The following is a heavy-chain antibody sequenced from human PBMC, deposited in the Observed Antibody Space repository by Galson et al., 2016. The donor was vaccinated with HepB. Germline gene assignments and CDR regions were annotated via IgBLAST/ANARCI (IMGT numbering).Heavy chain of an antibody. V-gene: IGHV3-53*01. CDR3: ARGDTLIIVPHD. Sequence: SLRLSCAASGFTVSSNYMAWVRQAPGKGLEYVSIMYPGGITFYADSVNGRFTISRDTSKNTLYLRMNSLTAEDTAVYYCARGDTLIIVPHDWGQGTLVTVSS. J-gene: IGHJ4*02. CDR1: GFTVSSNY. D-gene: IGHD3-22*01. CDR2: MYPGGIT.